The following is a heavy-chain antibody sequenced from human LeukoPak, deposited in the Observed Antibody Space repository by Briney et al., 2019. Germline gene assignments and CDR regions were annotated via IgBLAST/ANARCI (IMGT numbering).Heavy chain of an antibody. CDR1: GYTLTELS. J-gene: IGHJ4*02. D-gene: IGHD3-22*01. CDR2: FDPEDGET. Sequence: ASVKVSCKVSGYTLTELSMHWVRQAPGKGLEWMGGFDPEDGETIYAQKFQGRVTMTRDTSTSTVYMELSSLRSEDTAVYYCARTPNYYDSSGYIDYWGQGTLVTVSS. CDR3: ARTPNYYDSSGYIDY. V-gene: IGHV1-24*01.